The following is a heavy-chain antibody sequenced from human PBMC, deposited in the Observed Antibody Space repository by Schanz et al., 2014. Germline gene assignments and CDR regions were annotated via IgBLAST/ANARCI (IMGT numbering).Heavy chain of an antibody. D-gene: IGHD3-16*01. V-gene: IGHV3-66*03. CDR1: GFTVNTNY. CDR2: ISNHGLNT. Sequence: EVQLVESGGGLIQPGGSLRLSCAVSGFTVNTNYMSWVRQAPGKGLEWVAAISNHGLNTYFGDSVKGRFTISRDNSRNTVFLQMNSLKPEDMAIYYCARVETFNYDDITLYHHFFDPWGQGTLVTVSS. J-gene: IGHJ5*02. CDR3: ARVETFNYDDITLYHHFFDP.